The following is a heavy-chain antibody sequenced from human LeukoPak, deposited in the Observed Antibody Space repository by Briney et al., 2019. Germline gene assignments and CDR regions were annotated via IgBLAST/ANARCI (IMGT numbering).Heavy chain of an antibody. CDR3: ARGGSGSPAH. D-gene: IGHD3-10*01. CDR1: GGSVSSGSYY. V-gene: IGHV4-61*01. Sequence: SETLSLTCTVSGGSVSSGSYYWSWIRQPPGKGLEWIGYIYYSGSTNYNPSLKSRVTISVDTSKNQFSLKLSPVTAADTAVYYCARGGSGSPAHWGQGTLVTVSS. CDR2: IYYSGST. J-gene: IGHJ4*02.